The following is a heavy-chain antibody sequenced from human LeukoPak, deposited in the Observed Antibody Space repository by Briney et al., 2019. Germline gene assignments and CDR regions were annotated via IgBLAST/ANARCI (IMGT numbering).Heavy chain of an antibody. CDR3: ARTTEGYCRGRSCYSYYYYMDV. CDR1: GYSITSAYY. Sequence: ETLSLTCTVSGYSITSAYYWGWIRQPPGKGLEWIGYIYYSGSTNYNPSLKSRVTISVDTSKNQFSLKLSSVTAADTAVYYCARTTEGYCRGRSCYSYYYYMDVWGKGTTVTVSS. CDR2: IYYSGST. V-gene: IGHV4-61*01. J-gene: IGHJ6*03. D-gene: IGHD2-15*01.